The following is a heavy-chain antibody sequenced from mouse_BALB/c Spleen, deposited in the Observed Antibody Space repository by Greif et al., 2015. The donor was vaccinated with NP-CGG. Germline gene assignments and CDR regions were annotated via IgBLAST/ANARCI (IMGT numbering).Heavy chain of an antibody. CDR2: IYPGDGDT. Sequence: QVQLQQSGAELVRPGSSVKISCKASGYAFSSYWMNWVKQRPGQGLEWIGQIYPGDGDTNYNGKFKGKATLTADKSSSTAYMQLSSLTSEDSAVYFCAREDYGPRDFDVWGAGTTVTVSS. CDR1: GYAFSSYW. J-gene: IGHJ1*01. D-gene: IGHD1-1*01. CDR3: AREDYGPRDFDV. V-gene: IGHV1-80*01.